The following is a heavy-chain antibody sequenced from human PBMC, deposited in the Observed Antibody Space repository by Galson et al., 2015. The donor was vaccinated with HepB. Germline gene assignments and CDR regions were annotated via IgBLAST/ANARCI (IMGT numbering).Heavy chain of an antibody. J-gene: IGHJ4*02. V-gene: IGHV3-30*04. D-gene: IGHD3-9*01. Sequence: SLRLSCAASGFTFSNYALHWVRQAPGKGLEWMALVSYDGSKRDYADSVKGRFTISRDNSKNSLYLQMNSLRVEDTAVYYCANSPAYDILTGYWGFFESWGQGTLVTVSS. CDR3: ANSPAYDILTGYWGFFES. CDR1: GFTFSNYA. CDR2: VSYDGSKR.